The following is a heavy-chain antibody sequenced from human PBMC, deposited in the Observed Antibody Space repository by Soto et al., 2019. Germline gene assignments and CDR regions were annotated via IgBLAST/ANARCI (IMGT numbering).Heavy chain of an antibody. D-gene: IGHD3-3*01. V-gene: IGHV1-8*01. J-gene: IGHJ4*02. CDR3: ARASFWSGYYFDH. Sequence: EASVKVSCKASGYTFTSYDINWVRQATGQGLEWMGWMNPNSGNTGYAQKFQGRVTMTRNTSISTAYMELSSLRSEDTAVYYCARASFWSGYYFDHWGQGTLVTVSS. CDR1: GYTFTSYD. CDR2: MNPNSGNT.